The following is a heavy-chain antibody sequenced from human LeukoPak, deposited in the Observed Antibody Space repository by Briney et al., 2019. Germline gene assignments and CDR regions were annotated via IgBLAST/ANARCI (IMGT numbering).Heavy chain of an antibody. CDR2: IYYSGST. D-gene: IGHD3-10*01. CDR3: ASVRRGFGESSKYYSYYYMDV. V-gene: IGHV4-39*01. CDR1: GGSISSSSYY. Sequence: PSETLSLTCTVSGGSISSSSYYWGWIRQPPGKGLEWIGNIYYSGSTYCNPSLKSRVTISVDTSKNQFSLKLSAVTAADTAVHYCASVRRGFGESSKYYSYYYMDVWGNGTTVTISS. J-gene: IGHJ6*03.